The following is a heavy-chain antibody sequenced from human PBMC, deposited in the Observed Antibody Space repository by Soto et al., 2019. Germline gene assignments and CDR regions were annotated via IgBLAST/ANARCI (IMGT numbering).Heavy chain of an antibody. D-gene: IGHD3-3*01. J-gene: IGHJ6*02. V-gene: IGHV1-2*04. CDR2: INPNSGGT. CDR1: GYTFTGYY. CDR3: ARVRGLPNYDFWSGYYRPPGGMDV. Sequence: ASVKVSCKASGYTFTGYYMHWVRQAPGQGLEWMGKINPNSGGTNYAQKFQGWVTMTRDTSISTAYMELSRLRSDDTAVYYCARVRGLPNYDFWSGYYRPPGGMDVWGQGTTVTVSS.